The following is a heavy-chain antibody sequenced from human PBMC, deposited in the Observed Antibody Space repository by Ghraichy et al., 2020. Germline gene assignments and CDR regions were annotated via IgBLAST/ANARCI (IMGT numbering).Heavy chain of an antibody. V-gene: IGHV4-34*01. CDR1: GGSFSGYY. D-gene: IGHD6-19*01. Sequence: SETLSLTCAVYGGSFSGYYWSWIRQPPGKGLEWIGEINHSGSTNYNPSLKSRVTISVDTSKNQFSLKLSSVTAADTAVYYCARRSQWLGGDYYYYYGMDVWGQGTTVTVSS. CDR3: ARRSQWLGGDYYYYYGMDV. J-gene: IGHJ6*02. CDR2: INHSGST.